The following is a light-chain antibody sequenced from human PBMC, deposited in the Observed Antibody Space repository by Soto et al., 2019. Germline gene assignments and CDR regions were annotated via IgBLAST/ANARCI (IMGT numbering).Light chain of an antibody. V-gene: IGKV3-11*01. J-gene: IGKJ4*01. CDR2: DAS. CDR3: QQRSDWPLT. CDR1: QSVSSY. Sequence: PGERATLSCRASQSVSSYFAWYQHKPGQAPRLLIYDASTRAAGIPARFSGSGSGTDFTLTISSLEPEDFAVYYCQQRSDWPLTFGGGTKVEIK.